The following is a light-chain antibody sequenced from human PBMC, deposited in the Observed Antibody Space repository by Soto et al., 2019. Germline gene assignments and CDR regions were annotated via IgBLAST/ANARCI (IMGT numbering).Light chain of an antibody. CDR1: SSDVGGYNY. V-gene: IGLV2-11*01. Sequence: QSALTQPRSVSGSPGQSVTISCTGTSSDVGGYNYVSWYQHHPGKAPKLLIYDVSKRPSGVRDRFSASKSGNTASLTISGLQAEDEAPYYCCSYAGSYTWVFGGGTQLTVL. CDR2: DVS. J-gene: IGLJ7*01. CDR3: CSYAGSYTWV.